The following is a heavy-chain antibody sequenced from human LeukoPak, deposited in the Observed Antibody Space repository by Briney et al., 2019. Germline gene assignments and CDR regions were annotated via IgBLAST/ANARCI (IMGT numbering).Heavy chain of an antibody. D-gene: IGHD6-13*01. V-gene: IGHV4-39*07. CDR1: GGSISSSSYY. CDR3: ARDWLSYSSSLTNAFDI. Sequence: SETLSLTCTVSGGSISSSSYYWGWIRQPPGKGLEGIGSIYYSGSTYYNPSLKSRVTISVDTSKNQFSLKLSSVTAADTAVYYCARDWLSYSSSLTNAFDIWGQGTMVTVSS. J-gene: IGHJ3*02. CDR2: IYYSGST.